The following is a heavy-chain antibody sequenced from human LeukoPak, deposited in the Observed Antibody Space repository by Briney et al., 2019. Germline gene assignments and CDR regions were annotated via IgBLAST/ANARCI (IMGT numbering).Heavy chain of an antibody. CDR2: ISAYNGNT. D-gene: IGHD4-17*01. CDR1: GYTFTSYG. CDR3: ARGLATVTHNWFDP. Sequence: ASVKVSCKASGYTFTSYGICWVRQAPGQGLEWMGWISAYNGNTNYAQKLQGRVTMTTDTSTSTAYMELRSLRSDDTAVYYCARGLATVTHNWFDPWGQGTLVTVSS. J-gene: IGHJ5*02. V-gene: IGHV1-18*01.